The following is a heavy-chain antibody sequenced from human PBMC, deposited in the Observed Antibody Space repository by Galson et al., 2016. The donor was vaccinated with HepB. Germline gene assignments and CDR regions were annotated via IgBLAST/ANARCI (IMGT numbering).Heavy chain of an antibody. CDR1: GGSLSGFY. V-gene: IGHV4-34*01. CDR2: IRHHGGP. D-gene: IGHD3-3*01. J-gene: IGHJ4*02. Sequence: ETLSLTCGVFGGSLSGFYWYWIRQPPGKGLEWIGAIRHHGGPPSTSSLKSRVSMSVGTSRPEMSLRLTSVTAADTAVYFCGLFWSGTHYRGQGTLVTVS. CDR3: GLFWSGTHY.